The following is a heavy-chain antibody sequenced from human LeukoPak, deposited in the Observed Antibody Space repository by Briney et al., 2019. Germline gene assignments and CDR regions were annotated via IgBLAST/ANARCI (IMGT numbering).Heavy chain of an antibody. CDR1: GGSISSSNW. Sequence: PSETLSLTCAVSGGSISSSNWWSWVRQPPGKGLGWIGEIYHSGSTNYNPSLRSRVTISVEKPKHQFSLKLSSVTAADTAVYYCASRPGRGGFDPWRQATILGDSS. CDR3: ASRPGRGGFDP. V-gene: IGHV4-4*02. CDR2: IYHSGST. J-gene: IGHJ5*02. D-gene: IGHD3-16*01.